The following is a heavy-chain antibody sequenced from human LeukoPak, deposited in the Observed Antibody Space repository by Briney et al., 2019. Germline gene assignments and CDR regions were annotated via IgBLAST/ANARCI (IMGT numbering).Heavy chain of an antibody. CDR3: ASRSRLGYCSSTRCLSMDV. CDR1: GYTFTSYD. V-gene: IGHV1-8*01. J-gene: IGHJ6*02. CDR2: MNPNSGNT. D-gene: IGHD2-2*01. Sequence: GASVKVSCKASGYTFTSYDINWVRQATGQGLEWMGWMNPNSGNTGYAQKFQGRVTMTRNTSISTAYMELSSLRSEDTAVYYCASRSRLGYCSSTRCLSMDVWGQGTTVTVSS.